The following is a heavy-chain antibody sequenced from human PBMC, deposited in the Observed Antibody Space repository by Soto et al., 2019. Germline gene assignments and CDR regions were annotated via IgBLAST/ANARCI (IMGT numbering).Heavy chain of an antibody. V-gene: IGHV3-21*01. J-gene: IGHJ3*02. CDR1: GFTFSSYS. CDR2: ISSSSSYI. Sequence: ESGGGLVKPGGSLRLSCAASGFTFSSYSMNWVRQAPGKGLEWVSSISSSSSYIYYADSVKGRFTISRDNAKNSLYLQMNSLRAEDTAVYYCARAEEYIHTQALDAFDIWGQGTMVTVSS. CDR3: ARAEEYIHTQALDAFDI. D-gene: IGHD5-12*01.